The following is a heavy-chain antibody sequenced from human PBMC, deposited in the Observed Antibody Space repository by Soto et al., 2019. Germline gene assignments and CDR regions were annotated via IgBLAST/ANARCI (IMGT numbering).Heavy chain of an antibody. D-gene: IGHD1-26*01. J-gene: IGHJ4*02. CDR1: GVSFSDYS. Sequence: GGSLRLSCVVSGVSFSDYSMNWVRQAPGKGLEWVALISGSSSYIYYADSVKGRFTISRDNAKNSLFLQMDSLRVEDTTVYYCARSGEILQTFDSWGQGTLVTVSS. CDR2: ISGSSSYI. V-gene: IGHV3-21*01. CDR3: ARSGEILQTFDS.